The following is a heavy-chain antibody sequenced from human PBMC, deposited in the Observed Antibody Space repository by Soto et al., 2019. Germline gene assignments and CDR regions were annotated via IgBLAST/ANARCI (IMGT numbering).Heavy chain of an antibody. D-gene: IGHD5-12*01. CDR3: ARGQGGIVATH. J-gene: IGHJ4*02. Sequence: QVQLQQWGAGLLKPSETLSLTCTVNGGSLTGYYWSWIRQPPGEGLEWIGEVKDGGSTNYSPSLRGRVYISADTSKNLFSLRLNSVTAAGTAVYFCARGQGGIVATHWDQGALVTVSS. CDR2: VKDGGST. V-gene: IGHV4-34*01. CDR1: GGSLTGYY.